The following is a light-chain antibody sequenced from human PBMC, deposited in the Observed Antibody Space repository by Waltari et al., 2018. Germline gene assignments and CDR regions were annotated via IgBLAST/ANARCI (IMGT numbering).Light chain of an antibody. J-gene: IGLJ3*02. CDR2: KNN. CDR1: SSNIGGNY. Sequence: QSVLSQPPSASGTPGQRVTISCSGSSSNIGGNYVYWYQQLPGTAPKLLIYKNNQRPSGVPDRCSGSKSGSSVSLAISGLRSEDEADYYCAAWDDSLSGWVFGGGTKVTVL. CDR3: AAWDDSLSGWV. V-gene: IGLV1-47*01.